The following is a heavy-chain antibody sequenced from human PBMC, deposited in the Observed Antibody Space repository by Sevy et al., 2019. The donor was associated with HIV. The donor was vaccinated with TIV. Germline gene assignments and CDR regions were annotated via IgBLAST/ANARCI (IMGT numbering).Heavy chain of an antibody. CDR1: GFTFDDYG. D-gene: IGHD1-26*01. Sequence: GGSLRLSCAASGFTFDDYGISWVRQAPGKGLEWVSGINWNGGSTGYAESVKGRFTISRDNAKNSLYLQMNSLRAEDKAVYYCARVFYRNWFDPWGQGTLVTVSS. CDR2: INWNGGST. V-gene: IGHV3-20*04. CDR3: ARVFYRNWFDP. J-gene: IGHJ5*02.